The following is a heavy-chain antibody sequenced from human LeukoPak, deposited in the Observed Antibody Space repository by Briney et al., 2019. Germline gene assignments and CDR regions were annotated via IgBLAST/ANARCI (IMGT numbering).Heavy chain of an antibody. D-gene: IGHD2-2*01. CDR1: GYTFTSYG. J-gene: IGHJ4*02. Sequence: ASVKVSCKASGYTFTSYGISWVRQAPGQGLEWMGWISAYNGNTNYAQKLQGRVTMTTVTSTSTAYMELRSLRSDDTAVYYCARDRRSGYCSSTSCYLYDYWGQGTLVTVSS. CDR3: ARDRRSGYCSSTSCYLYDY. CDR2: ISAYNGNT. V-gene: IGHV1-18*01.